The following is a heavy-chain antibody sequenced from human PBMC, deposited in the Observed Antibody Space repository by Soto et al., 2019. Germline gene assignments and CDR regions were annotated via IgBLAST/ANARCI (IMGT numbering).Heavy chain of an antibody. D-gene: IGHD3-10*01. CDR2: FSTYNSNT. J-gene: IGHJ5*01. V-gene: IGHV1-18*01. CDR3: ARSPTVRGPIIRPWEPWFDS. CDR1: GYTFNDYG. Sequence: QVQLVQSGAEVKKPGASVKLSCKTSGYTFNDYGISWVRQAPGQGLEWMGWFSTYNSNTHYEQKLQGRVTMTIDTSTSTAYMELRSLTSDDTAVYYCARSPTVRGPIIRPWEPWFDSWGQGTLVTVSS.